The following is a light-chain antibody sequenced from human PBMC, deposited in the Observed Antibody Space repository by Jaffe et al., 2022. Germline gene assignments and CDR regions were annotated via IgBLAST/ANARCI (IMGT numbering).Light chain of an antibody. CDR1: TSDVGSHSR. V-gene: IGLV2-18*01. J-gene: IGLJ3*02. CDR3: SLYTTSSTVV. Sequence: QSALTQPPSVAGSPGQSVTISCTGTTSDVGSHSRVSWYQQPPGTAPKLIIYEVSHRPSGVPDRFSGSKSDDTASLTISGLQAADEAEYYCSLYTTSSTVVFGGGTKLTVL. CDR2: EVS.